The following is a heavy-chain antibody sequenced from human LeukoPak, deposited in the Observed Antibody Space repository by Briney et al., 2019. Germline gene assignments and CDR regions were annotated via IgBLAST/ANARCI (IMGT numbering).Heavy chain of an antibody. J-gene: IGHJ4*02. CDR3: ARQWGYDLYYLDY. V-gene: IGHV4-59*01. Sequence: SETLSLTCTVSGGSISSYYWSWIRQPPGKGLEWIGYIYYSGSTNYNPSLKSRVTISVDTSKNQFSLKLSSVTAADTAVYYCARQWGYDLYYLDYWGQGTLVTVSS. CDR1: GGSISSYY. CDR2: IYYSGST. D-gene: IGHD5-12*01.